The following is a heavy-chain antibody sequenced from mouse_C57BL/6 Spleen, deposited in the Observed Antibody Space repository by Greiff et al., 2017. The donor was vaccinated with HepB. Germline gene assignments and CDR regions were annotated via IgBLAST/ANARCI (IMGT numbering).Heavy chain of an antibody. V-gene: IGHV5-4*01. CDR3: AREHGSSPAWFAY. J-gene: IGHJ3*01. D-gene: IGHD1-1*01. Sequence: EVQVVESGGGLVKPGGSLKLSCAASGFTFSSYAMSWVRQTPEKRLEWVATISDGGSYTYYPDNVKGRFTISRDNAKNNLYLQMSHLKSEDTAMYYCAREHGSSPAWFAYWGQGTLVTVSA. CDR2: ISDGGSYT. CDR1: GFTFSSYA.